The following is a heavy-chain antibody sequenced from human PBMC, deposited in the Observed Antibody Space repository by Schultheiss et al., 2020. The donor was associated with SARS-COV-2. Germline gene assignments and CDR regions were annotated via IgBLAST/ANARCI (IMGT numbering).Heavy chain of an antibody. Sequence: GASLKISCAASGFTFSSYSMNWVRQAPGKGLEWVSYISSSSSTIYYADSVKGRFTISRDNSKNTLYLQMNSLRAEDTAVYYCARGGTVVRGNWFDPWGQGTLVTVSS. V-gene: IGHV3-48*01. CDR2: ISSSSSTI. J-gene: IGHJ5*02. CDR3: ARGGTVVRGNWFDP. CDR1: GFTFSSYS. D-gene: IGHD4-23*01.